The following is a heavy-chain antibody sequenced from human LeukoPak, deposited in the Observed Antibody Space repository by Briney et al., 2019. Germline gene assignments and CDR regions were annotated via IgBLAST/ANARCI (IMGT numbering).Heavy chain of an antibody. CDR2: IYSGGST. V-gene: IGHV3-66*01. CDR1: GFTFSSYA. Sequence: GGSLRLSCAASGFTFSSYATTWVRQAPGKGLEWVSVIYSGGSTYYADSVKGRFTISRDNSKNTLYLQMNSLRAEDTAVYYCASRDLVRDYWGQGTLVTVSS. J-gene: IGHJ4*02. CDR3: ASRDLVRDY. D-gene: IGHD6-13*01.